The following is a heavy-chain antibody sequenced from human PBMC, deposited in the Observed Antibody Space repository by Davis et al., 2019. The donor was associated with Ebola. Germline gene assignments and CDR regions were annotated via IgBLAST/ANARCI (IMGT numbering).Heavy chain of an antibody. J-gene: IGHJ4*02. Sequence: GESLKISCAASGFTFSSYSMNWVRQAPGKGLEWVSSISSSSSYIYYADSVKGRFTISRDNAKNSLYLQMNSLRAEDTAVYYCARGVTTVVTPIGYWGQGTLVTVSS. V-gene: IGHV3-21*01. CDR1: GFTFSSYS. CDR3: ARGVTTVVTPIGY. CDR2: ISSSSSYI. D-gene: IGHD4-23*01.